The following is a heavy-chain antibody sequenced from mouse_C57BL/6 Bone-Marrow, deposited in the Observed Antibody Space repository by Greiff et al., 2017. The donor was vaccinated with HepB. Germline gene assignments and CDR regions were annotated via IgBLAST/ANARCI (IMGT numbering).Heavy chain of an antibody. CDR3: ARRRYDYDVAY. D-gene: IGHD2-4*01. V-gene: IGHV5-6*01. Sequence: EVHLVESGGDLVKPGGSLKLSCAASGFTFSSYGMSWVRQTPDKRLEWVATISSGGSYTYYPDSVKGRCTSSRDKSKNTLYLQMSSLKSEDTAMYYCARRRYDYDVAYWGQGTLVTVSA. CDR2: ISSGGSYT. J-gene: IGHJ3*01. CDR1: GFTFSSYG.